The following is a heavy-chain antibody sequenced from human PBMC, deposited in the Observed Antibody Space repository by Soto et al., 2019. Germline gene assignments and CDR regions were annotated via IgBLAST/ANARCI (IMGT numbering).Heavy chain of an antibody. J-gene: IGHJ4*02. Sequence: PGESLKISCKGSGYSFADYWIGWARQMPGKGLEWMGIIFPRDFDTRYSPSLQGQVTISADKSITTAYLHWSSLKASDTAMYYCARRGMRFGELLPFDYWGQGTLVTVSS. V-gene: IGHV5-51*01. CDR3: ARRGMRFGELLPFDY. CDR2: IFPRDFDT. D-gene: IGHD3-10*01. CDR1: GYSFADYW.